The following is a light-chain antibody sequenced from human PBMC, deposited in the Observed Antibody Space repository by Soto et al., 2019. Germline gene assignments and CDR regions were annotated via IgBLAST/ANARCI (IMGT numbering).Light chain of an antibody. V-gene: IGKV3-20*01. CDR1: EFLSSSY. CDR3: QQQGT. Sequence: EIVLTQSPGTLSLSPGERATLSCRASEFLSSSYLVWYQQKPGQAPRLLIYAASRRATGIPDRFSGSGSATEYTLTINTLEPEDFAVYYCQQQGTFGQGTKWIS. J-gene: IGKJ2*01. CDR2: AAS.